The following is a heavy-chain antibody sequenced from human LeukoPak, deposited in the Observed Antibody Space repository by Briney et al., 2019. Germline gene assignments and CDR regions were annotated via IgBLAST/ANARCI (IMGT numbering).Heavy chain of an antibody. D-gene: IGHD3-16*01. CDR3: TRGAGWLIDY. CDR1: DDSISDYY. Sequence: PSETLSLTCTVSDDSISDYYRGWIRQPPGKGLEWIGYFYNSGRSTYNPSLKSRVTISADTSKNHFSLKLNSVTTADTAVYHCTRGAGWLIDYWGQGTLVTVSS. V-gene: IGHV4-59*01. J-gene: IGHJ4*02. CDR2: FYNSGRS.